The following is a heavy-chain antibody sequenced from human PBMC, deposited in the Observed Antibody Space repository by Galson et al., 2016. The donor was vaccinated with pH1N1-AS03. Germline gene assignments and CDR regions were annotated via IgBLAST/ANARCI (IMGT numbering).Heavy chain of an antibody. CDR2: ISYDGSNK. V-gene: IGHV3-30*03. J-gene: IGHJ3*01. CDR3: VWTIAAANLPQSYGFDV. CDR1: GFTFSSYG. Sequence: SLRLSCAASGFTFSSYGMHWVRQAPGKGLEWVAVISYDGSNKYYADSVKGRFTISRDNSKSTLYLEMKSLRVEDTAVYYCVWTIAAANLPQSYGFDVWGQGTTVTVSS. D-gene: IGHD6-13*01.